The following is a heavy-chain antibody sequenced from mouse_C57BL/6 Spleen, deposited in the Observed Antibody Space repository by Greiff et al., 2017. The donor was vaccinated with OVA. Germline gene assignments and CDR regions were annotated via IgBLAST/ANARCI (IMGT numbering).Heavy chain of an antibody. CDR1: GYTFTSYW. J-gene: IGHJ2*01. CDR2: IYPSDSET. Sequence: QVQLQQPGAELVRPGSSVTLSCKASGYTFTSYWMDWVKQRPGQGLEWIGNIYPSDSETHYNQKFKDKATLTVDKSSSTAYMQLSSLTSEDSAVYYCARSTTVAYFDYWGQGTTLTGSS. V-gene: IGHV1-61*01. D-gene: IGHD1-1*01. CDR3: ARSTTVAYFDY.